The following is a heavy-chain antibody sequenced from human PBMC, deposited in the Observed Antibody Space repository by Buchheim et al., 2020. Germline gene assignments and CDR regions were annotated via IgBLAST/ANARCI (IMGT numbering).Heavy chain of an antibody. D-gene: IGHD1-26*01. CDR2: IWADGSNY. V-gene: IGHV3-33*01. CDR1: GFTFRSYG. Sequence: QVQLVESGGGVVQPGRSLRLSCAASAASGFTFRSYGMHWVRQAPGKGLVWVAVIWADGSNYYYADSVKGRFTISRDNSKNTLYLQMNSLRAEDTAVYYCARDKRSGSLDYWGQGTL. CDR3: ARDKRSGSLDY. J-gene: IGHJ4*02.